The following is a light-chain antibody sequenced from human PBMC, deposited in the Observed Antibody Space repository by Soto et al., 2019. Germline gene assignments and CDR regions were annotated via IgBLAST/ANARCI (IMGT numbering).Light chain of an antibody. CDR1: SSDVGGFNY. CDR3: SSFTSSTTRV. Sequence: QSALTQPASVSGSPGQSITISCTGTSSDVGGFNYVSWYQQYAGKAPKLIIYSVSTRPSGVSYRFSGSKSGNTASLTISGLQDEDEADYYCSSFTSSTTRVFGGGTKLTVL. V-gene: IGLV2-14*01. CDR2: SVS. J-gene: IGLJ3*02.